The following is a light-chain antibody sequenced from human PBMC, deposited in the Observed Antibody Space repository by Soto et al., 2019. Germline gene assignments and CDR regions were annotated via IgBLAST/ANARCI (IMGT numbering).Light chain of an antibody. CDR1: SSNIGAGYD. CDR2: GNS. J-gene: IGLJ2*01. CDR3: QSYDSSLSVV. V-gene: IGLV1-40*01. Sequence: QSVLTQPPSVSGPPGQRVTISCTGSSSNIGAGYDVHWYQQLPGTAPKILIYGNSNRPSGVPDRFSGSKSGTSAFLAITGLQAEDEADYYCQSYDSSLSVVFGGGTKLTVL.